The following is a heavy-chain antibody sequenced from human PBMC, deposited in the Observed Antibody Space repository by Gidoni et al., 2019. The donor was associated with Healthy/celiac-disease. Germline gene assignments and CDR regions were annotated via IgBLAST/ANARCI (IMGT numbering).Heavy chain of an antibody. CDR2: IIPIFGTA. J-gene: IGHJ6*02. V-gene: IGHV1-69*01. D-gene: IGHD5-12*01. Sequence: QVQLVQSGAEVKKPGSPVKVSCKASGGTFSSYAISWVRQAPGQGLEWMGGIIPIFGTANYAQKFQGRVTITADESTSTAYMELSSLRSEDTAVYYCARDLGAVTTITYYYYGMDVWGQGTTVTVSS. CDR1: GGTFSSYA. CDR3: ARDLGAVTTITYYYYGMDV.